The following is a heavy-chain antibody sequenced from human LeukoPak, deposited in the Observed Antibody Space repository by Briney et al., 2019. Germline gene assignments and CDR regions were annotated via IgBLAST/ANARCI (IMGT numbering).Heavy chain of an antibody. CDR3: ARDLGSGWYSDY. V-gene: IGHV3-33*05. D-gene: IGHD6-19*01. CDR1: GFTFSSYG. J-gene: IGHJ4*02. CDR2: ISYDGSNK. Sequence: GRSLRLSCAASGFTFSSYGMHWVRQAPGKGLEWVAVISYDGSNKYYADSVKGRFTISRDNSKNTLYLQMNSLRAEDTAVYYCARDLGSGWYSDYWGQGTLVTVSS.